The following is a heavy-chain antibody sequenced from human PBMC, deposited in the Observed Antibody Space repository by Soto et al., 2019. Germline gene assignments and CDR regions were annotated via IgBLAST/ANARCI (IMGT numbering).Heavy chain of an antibody. CDR2: ISSISSTM. D-gene: IGHD2-2*01. CDR3: ARDSVGYCTSTSCYAGYFQH. CDR1: GFTFSSYG. V-gene: IGHV3-48*01. J-gene: IGHJ1*01. Sequence: GGSLRLSCAASGFTFSSYGMHWVRQAPGKGLEWVSYISSISSTMYYADSVKGRFTISRDNAKNSLYLQMNSLRGEDTAVYYCARDSVGYCTSTSCYAGYFQHWGQGTLVTVSS.